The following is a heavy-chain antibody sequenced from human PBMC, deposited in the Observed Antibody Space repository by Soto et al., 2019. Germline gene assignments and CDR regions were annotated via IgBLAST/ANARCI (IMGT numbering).Heavy chain of an antibody. CDR3: AHHGRRVFDY. V-gene: IGHV2-5*01. Sequence: SGPTLVNPTQTLTLTCTFSGFSLSTSGVGVGWIRQPPGKALEWLALIYWNDDKCYIPSLKSRLTFTKDTSKNQVVLTMTNMDPVDTARYYCAHHGRRVFDYWGQGTVVTV. CDR2: IYWNDDK. CDR1: GFSLSTSGVG. J-gene: IGHJ4*02.